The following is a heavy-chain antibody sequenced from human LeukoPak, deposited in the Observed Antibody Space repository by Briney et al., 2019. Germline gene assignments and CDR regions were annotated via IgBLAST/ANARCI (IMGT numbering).Heavy chain of an antibody. CDR3: AREYCSGGSCQYGNWFDP. J-gene: IGHJ5*02. CDR1: GGSISSYY. V-gene: IGHV4-4*07. D-gene: IGHD2-15*01. Sequence: SETLSLTCTVSGGSISSYYWSWIRQPAGKGLEWIGRIYTSGSTNYNPSPKSRVTMSVDTSKNQFSLKLSSVTAADTAVYYCAREYCSGGSCQYGNWFDPWGQGTLVTVSS. CDR2: IYTSGST.